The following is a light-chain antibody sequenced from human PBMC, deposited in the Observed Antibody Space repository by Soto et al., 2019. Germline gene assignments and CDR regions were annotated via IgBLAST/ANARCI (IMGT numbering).Light chain of an antibody. V-gene: IGKV1-39*01. CDR1: QSISSS. CDR2: AAP. J-gene: IGKJ2*01. CDR3: QQSYNTPYT. Sequence: DIQMTQSPTSLSASVGDRVTITCRARQSISSSLNWYQQKPGKAPKLLIHAAPSLQTGVPSRFSGSGSGTDFALTISSLQPEDFATYYCQQSYNTPYTFGQGTKLEIK.